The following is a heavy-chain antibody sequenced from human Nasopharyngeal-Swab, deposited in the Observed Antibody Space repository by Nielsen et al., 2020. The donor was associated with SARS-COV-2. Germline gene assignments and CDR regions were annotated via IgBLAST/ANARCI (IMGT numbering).Heavy chain of an antibody. Sequence: GESLKISCAASGFTFSSYAMHWVRQAPGKGLEWVAVISYDGSNKYYADSVKGRFTISRDNSKNTANLQMNSLRVEDTAIYYCAKDRDSGDDSDDYYHYYGMDVWGQGTTVTVFS. D-gene: IGHD5-12*01. CDR3: AKDRDSGDDSDDYYHYYGMDV. J-gene: IGHJ6*02. CDR1: GFTFSSYA. CDR2: ISYDGSNK. V-gene: IGHV3-30-3*01.